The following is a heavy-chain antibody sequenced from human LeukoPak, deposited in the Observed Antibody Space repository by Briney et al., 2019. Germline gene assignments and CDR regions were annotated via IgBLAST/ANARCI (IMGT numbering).Heavy chain of an antibody. CDR1: GGTFSSYA. Sequence: SVKVSCKASGGTFSSYAISWVRQAPGQGLEWMGGIIPILGTANYAEKFQGRVTITADESTSTAYMELSSLRSEDTAVYYCARGVVVAANDYYMDVWGKGTTVTISS. CDR3: ARGVVVAANDYYMDV. V-gene: IGHV1-69*13. D-gene: IGHD2-15*01. J-gene: IGHJ6*03. CDR2: IIPILGTA.